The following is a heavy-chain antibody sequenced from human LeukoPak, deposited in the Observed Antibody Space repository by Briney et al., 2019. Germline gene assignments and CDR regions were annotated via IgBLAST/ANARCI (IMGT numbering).Heavy chain of an antibody. CDR1: GGSISSYY. CDR2: VYYTGT. CDR3: ASRKLGNDY. Sequence: SETLSLTCTVSGGSISSYYWSWVRQPPGKGLEWIGFVYYTGTSYNPSLKSRVTISADTSKNQFSLNLSSVTAADTAVYYCASRKLGNDYWGQGTLVTVSS. V-gene: IGHV4-59*01. J-gene: IGHJ4*02. D-gene: IGHD7-27*01.